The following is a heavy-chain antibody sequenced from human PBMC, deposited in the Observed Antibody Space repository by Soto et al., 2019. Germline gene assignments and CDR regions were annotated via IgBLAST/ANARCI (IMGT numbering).Heavy chain of an antibody. V-gene: IGHV3-23*01. CDR2: ISGSGGST. D-gene: IGHD3-22*01. CDR3: AKLYSSGYLTEGYYFDY. Sequence: EVQLLESGGGLVQPGGSLRLSCAASGFTFSSYAMSWVRQAPGKGLEWVSAISGSGGSTYYADSVKGRFTISRDNSKNTLYLQMNSLRAEDTAVYYCAKLYSSGYLTEGYYFDYWGQGTLVTVSS. J-gene: IGHJ4*02. CDR1: GFTFSSYA.